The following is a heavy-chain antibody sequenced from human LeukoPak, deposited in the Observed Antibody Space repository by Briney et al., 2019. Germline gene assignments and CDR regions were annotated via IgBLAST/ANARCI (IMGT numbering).Heavy chain of an antibody. V-gene: IGHV3-7*01. CDR2: IKQDGSEK. CDR3: ARGTLYYGSESYDY. Sequence: PGGSLRLSCVASGFTFSSRDWMTWVRQAPGKGLEWVANIKQDGSEKNYVDSVKGRFTISRDNAKNSVDLQMNSLRAEDTAVYYCARGTLYYGSESYDYWGQGTLVIVSS. J-gene: IGHJ4*02. D-gene: IGHD3-10*01. CDR1: GFTFSSRDW.